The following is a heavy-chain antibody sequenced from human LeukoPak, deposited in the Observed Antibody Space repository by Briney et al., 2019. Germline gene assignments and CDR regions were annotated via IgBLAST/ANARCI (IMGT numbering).Heavy chain of an antibody. CDR2: IKQDGSDK. D-gene: IGHD1-26*01. CDR3: ARGGGSPDY. V-gene: IGHV3-7*01. Sequence: GGSLRLSCAASGFTFSTYWMTWVRQAPGKGLEWVANIKQDGSDKYYVDSVKGRFTISRDNAKNSLYLQMNGLRAEDTALYYCARGGGSPDYWGQGTLVTVSS. J-gene: IGHJ4*02. CDR1: GFTFSTYW.